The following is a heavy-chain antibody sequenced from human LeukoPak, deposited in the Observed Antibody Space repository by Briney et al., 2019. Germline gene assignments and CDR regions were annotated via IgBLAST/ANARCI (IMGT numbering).Heavy chain of an antibody. J-gene: IGHJ2*01. V-gene: IGHV3-11*04. D-gene: IGHD6-13*01. CDR1: GFTFSDYY. CDR2: ISSSGSTI. CDR3: ARTYSSPDWYFDL. Sequence: GGSLRLSCAASGFTFSDYYMSWIRQAPGKGLEWVSYISSSGSTIYYADFVKGRFTISRDNAKNSLYLQMNSLRAEDTAVYYCARTYSSPDWYFDLWGRGTLVTVSS.